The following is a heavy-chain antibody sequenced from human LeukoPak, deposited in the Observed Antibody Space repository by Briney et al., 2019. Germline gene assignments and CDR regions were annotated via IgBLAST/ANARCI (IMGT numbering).Heavy chain of an antibody. Sequence: GGTLRLSCAASGFTFSSYGMSWVRQAPGKGLEWVSSISSSSSYIYYADSVKGRFTISRDNAKNSLYLQMNSLRAEDTAVYYCATDSGYDHHGLFDYWGQGTLVTVSS. CDR2: ISSSSSYI. CDR1: GFTFSSYG. J-gene: IGHJ4*02. V-gene: IGHV3-21*01. CDR3: ATDSGYDHHGLFDY. D-gene: IGHD5-12*01.